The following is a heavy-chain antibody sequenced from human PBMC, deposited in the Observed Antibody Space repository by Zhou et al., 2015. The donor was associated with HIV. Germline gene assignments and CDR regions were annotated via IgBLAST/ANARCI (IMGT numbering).Heavy chain of an antibody. V-gene: IGHV1-69*06. CDR2: ITPMFETK. J-gene: IGHJ3*01. Sequence: LVQSGTEVRKPGSSVKISCKASGGTFSGSDISWVRQAPGQGLEWMGSITPMFETKTYAEKFRARLTITVDKSTSAAYMELSGLTSEDAAVYFCARSSVNHDYAFDLWGQGTKVIVSS. D-gene: IGHD3-22*01. CDR1: GGTFSGSD. CDR3: ARSSVNHDYAFDL.